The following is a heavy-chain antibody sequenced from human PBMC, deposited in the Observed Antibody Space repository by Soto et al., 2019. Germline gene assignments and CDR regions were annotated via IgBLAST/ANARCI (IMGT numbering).Heavy chain of an antibody. D-gene: IGHD5-12*01. CDR2: IRSKANSYAT. V-gene: IGHV3-73*01. J-gene: IGHJ4*02. CDR3: TSRRDGYNVDY. CDR1: GLTFSGSA. Sequence: PGGSLRLSCAASGLTFSGSAMHWVRQASGKGLEWVGRIRSKANSYATAYAASVKGRFTISRDDSKNTAYLQMNSLKTEDTAVYYCTSRRDGYNVDYWGQGTLVTVSS.